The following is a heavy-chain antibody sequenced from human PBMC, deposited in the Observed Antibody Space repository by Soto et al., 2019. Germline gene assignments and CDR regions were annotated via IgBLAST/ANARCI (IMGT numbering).Heavy chain of an antibody. CDR2: ISTSSSAI. J-gene: IGHJ6*02. CDR3: ARDGADYDILTGYYDYYYHGMDV. Sequence: PGGSLRLSCVASGFAFRSYGMNWVRQAPGKGVEWVSSISTSSSAIYYTGSVKGRFTISRDNARNSLYLQMKSLRAEDTAVYFCARDGADYDILTGYYDYYYHGMDVWGQGTTVTVSS. D-gene: IGHD3-9*01. CDR1: GFAFRSYG. V-gene: IGHV3-21*06.